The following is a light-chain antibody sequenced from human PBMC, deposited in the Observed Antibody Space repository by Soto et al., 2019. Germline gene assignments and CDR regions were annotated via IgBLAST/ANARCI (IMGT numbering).Light chain of an antibody. CDR1: EIINSGY. J-gene: IGKJ5*01. Sequence: ENLLTQSLATLSLSAGERATLFCRASEIINSGYLAWYQQQPGRAPRLLIYGASKRATGIPDRFSGSESGTDFTLTINSLEPEDSAVYYCQQYGSSPPFGQGTRLDIK. V-gene: IGKV3-20*01. CDR3: QQYGSSPP. CDR2: GAS.